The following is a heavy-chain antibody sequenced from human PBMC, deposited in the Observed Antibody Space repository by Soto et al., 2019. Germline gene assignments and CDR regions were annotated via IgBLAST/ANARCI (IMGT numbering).Heavy chain of an antibody. J-gene: IGHJ6*02. CDR2: IIPIFGTA. CDR3: GVVGPGNYYHRMDV. V-gene: IGHV1-69*12. CDR1: GGTFSSYA. D-gene: IGHD2-15*01. Sequence: QVQLVQSGAEVKKPGSSVKVSCKASGGTFSSYAISWVRQAPGQGLEWMGGIIPIFGTANYAQKFQGRVTAYADESTSTAYIELSHLRSEDTAVDYCGVVGPGNYYHRMDVRGQGTKVTVSS.